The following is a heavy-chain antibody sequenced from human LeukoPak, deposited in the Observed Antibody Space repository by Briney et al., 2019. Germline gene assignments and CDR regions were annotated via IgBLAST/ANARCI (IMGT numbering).Heavy chain of an antibody. CDR3: AKVAHGYCTNDVCYGFDY. CDR2: ISDTYGSI. D-gene: IGHD2-8*01. Sequence: GGSLRLSCAASGFTFSSYAVGWVRQAPGKGLEWVSSISDTYGSIYYATVKGRFTISRDNSKNTLYLQMNSLRAGDTAVYYCAKVAHGYCTNDVCYGFDYWGQGTLVTVSS. V-gene: IGHV3-23*01. CDR1: GFTFSSYA. J-gene: IGHJ4*02.